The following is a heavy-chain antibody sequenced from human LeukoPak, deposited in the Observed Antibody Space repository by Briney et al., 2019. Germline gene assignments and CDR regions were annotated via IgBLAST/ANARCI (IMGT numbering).Heavy chain of an antibody. CDR2: ISSSSSTI. Sequence: GGSLRLSCAASGFTFSNCNMNWVRQAPGKGLEWVSYISSSSSTIYYADSVKGRFTISRDNAKNSLYLQMNSLRAEDTAVYYCAREACGGDCYSFPYYFDYWGQGTLVTVSS. CDR3: AREACGGDCYSFPYYFDY. V-gene: IGHV3-48*01. CDR1: GFTFSNCN. J-gene: IGHJ4*02. D-gene: IGHD2-21*02.